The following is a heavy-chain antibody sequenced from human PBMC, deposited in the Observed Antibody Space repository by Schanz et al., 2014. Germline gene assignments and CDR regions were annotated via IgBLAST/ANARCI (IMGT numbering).Heavy chain of an antibody. Sequence: EVQLLESGGTVVQPGGSLRLSCVGSGFTFSASAIHWVRQAPGKGLEWVGRIKSKVDGGTTDNAAPVQGRFTIARDDSKNTLHLQMNSLKTEDTAVYYCSTDLTAVDYDAIGLWGQGTMVTVSS. V-gene: IGHV3-15*02. CDR3: STDLTAVDYDAIGL. D-gene: IGHD4-17*01. CDR2: IKSKVDGGTT. CDR1: GFTFSASA. J-gene: IGHJ3*01.